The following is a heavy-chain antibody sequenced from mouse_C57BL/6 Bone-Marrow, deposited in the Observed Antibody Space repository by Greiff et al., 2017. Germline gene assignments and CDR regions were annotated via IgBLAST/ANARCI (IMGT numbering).Heavy chain of an antibody. CDR3: ARLEAITTVVDWYFDV. Sequence: EVMLVESGGDLVKPGGSLKLSCAASGFTFSSYGMSWVRQTPDKRLEWVATISSGGSYTYYPDSVKGRFTISRDNAKNTLYLQMSSLKSEDTDMYDCARLEAITTVVDWYFDVWGTGTTVTVSS. CDR1: GFTFSSYG. V-gene: IGHV5-6*01. J-gene: IGHJ1*03. CDR2: ISSGGSYT. D-gene: IGHD1-1*01.